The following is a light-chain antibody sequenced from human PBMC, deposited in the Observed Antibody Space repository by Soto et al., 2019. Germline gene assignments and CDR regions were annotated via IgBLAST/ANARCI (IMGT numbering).Light chain of an antibody. CDR1: SSDVGGYNY. CDR2: DVS. Sequence: QSALTQPASVSGSPGQSITISCTGTSSDVGGYNYVSWYQQHPGKAPKLMIYDVSNRPSGVSNRFSGSKSGNTASLTISGLQAEDEADYYCSSYTSSSTPVVFXGGTKVTVL. J-gene: IGLJ2*01. CDR3: SSYTSSSTPVV. V-gene: IGLV2-14*01.